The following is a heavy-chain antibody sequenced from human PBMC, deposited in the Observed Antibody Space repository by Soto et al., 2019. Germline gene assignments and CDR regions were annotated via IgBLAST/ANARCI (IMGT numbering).Heavy chain of an antibody. CDR1: GGTFSSYA. J-gene: IGHJ5*02. D-gene: IGHD3-10*01. V-gene: IGHV1-69*01. CDR2: IIPIFGTA. Sequence: QVQLVQSGAEVKKPGSSVKVSCKASGGTFSSYAISWVRQAPGQGPEWMGGIIPIFGTANYAQKFQGRVTITADESTSTAYMELSSLRSEDTAVYYCAREKASYGSGTGSLDPWGQGTLVTVSS. CDR3: AREKASYGSGTGSLDP.